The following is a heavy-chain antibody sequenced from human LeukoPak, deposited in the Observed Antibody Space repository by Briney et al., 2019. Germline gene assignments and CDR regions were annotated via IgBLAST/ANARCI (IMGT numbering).Heavy chain of an antibody. V-gene: IGHV3-23*01. CDR2: ISGSGGST. CDR3: ARGEAYYYGSSGYYLM. J-gene: IGHJ4*02. D-gene: IGHD3-22*01. Sequence: GGSLRLSCAASGFTFSSYAMSWVRQAPGKGLEWVSAISGSGGSTYYADSVKGRFTISRDDSKNTLYLQMNSLRAEDTAVYYCARGEAYYYGSSGYYLMWGQGTLVTVSS. CDR1: GFTFSSYA.